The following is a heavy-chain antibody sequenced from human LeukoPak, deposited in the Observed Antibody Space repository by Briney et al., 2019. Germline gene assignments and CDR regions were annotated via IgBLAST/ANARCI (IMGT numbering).Heavy chain of an antibody. CDR1: GFTFSSYA. J-gene: IGHJ4*02. Sequence: GGSLILSCAASGFTFSSYAMSWVRQAPGKGLEWVSVISGSGGSTYYADSVKGRFTISRDDSKNTLYLQMNSLRAEDTAVYYCAKDRIGRWLRPIDYWGQGTLVTVSS. CDR2: ISGSGGST. D-gene: IGHD5-12*01. V-gene: IGHV3-23*01. CDR3: AKDRIGRWLRPIDY.